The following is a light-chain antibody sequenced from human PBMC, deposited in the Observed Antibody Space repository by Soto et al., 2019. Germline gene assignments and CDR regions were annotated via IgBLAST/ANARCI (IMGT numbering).Light chain of an antibody. CDR2: DAS. CDR1: QSVSSTF. Sequence: EIVLTQSPVALSLSPGERGTLSCRASQSVSSTFLAWYQQKPGQAPRLLIYDASSRATGIPDRFSGSGSGTDFTLTISRLEPEDFAVYYCQQSGSSRTFGQGTKVDIK. CDR3: QQSGSSRT. V-gene: IGKV3-20*01. J-gene: IGKJ1*01.